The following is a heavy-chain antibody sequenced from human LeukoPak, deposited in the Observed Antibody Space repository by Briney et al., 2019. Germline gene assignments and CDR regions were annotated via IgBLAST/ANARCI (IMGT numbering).Heavy chain of an antibody. CDR1: GGSISSSSYY. CDR3: AGAPLGYCSSTSCYPNWFDP. J-gene: IGHJ5*02. CDR2: IYYSGST. D-gene: IGHD2-2*01. V-gene: IGHV4-39*05. Sequence: PSETPSLTCTVSGGSISSSSYYWGWIRQPPGKGMEWIGSIYYSGSTYYNPSLQSRVTISVDTSKNQFSLKLSSVTAADTAVYYCAGAPLGYCSSTSCYPNWFDPWGQGTLVTVSS.